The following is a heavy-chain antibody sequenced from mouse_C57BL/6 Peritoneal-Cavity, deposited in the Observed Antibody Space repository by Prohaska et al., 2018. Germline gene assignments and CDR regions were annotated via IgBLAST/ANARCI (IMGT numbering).Heavy chain of an antibody. CDR1: GFALTSYG. V-gene: IGHV2-6-2*01. CDR3: ARHYYGSSYWYFDV. CDR2: IWSEGST. J-gene: IGHJ1*03. D-gene: IGHD1-1*01. Sequence: LVAPSQSLSITCTVSGFALTSYGVHRVRQPPGKGMDWLVMIWSEGSTTYNSGLKSRLSISKDNSKGQVFSNMNSLQPDDTAMYYCARHYYGSSYWYFDVWGTGTTVTVSS.